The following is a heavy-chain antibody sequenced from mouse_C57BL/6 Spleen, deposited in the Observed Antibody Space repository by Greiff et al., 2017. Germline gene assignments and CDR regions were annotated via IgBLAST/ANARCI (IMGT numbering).Heavy chain of an antibody. J-gene: IGHJ3*01. Sequence: VQLQQSGTVLARPGASVKMSCKTSGYTFTSYWMHWVKQRPGQGLEWIGAIYPGNSDTSYNQKFKGKAKLTAVTSASTAYMELSSLTNEDSAVYYCTGYDGYYAWFAYWGQGTLVTVSA. CDR3: TGYDGYYAWFAY. D-gene: IGHD2-3*01. V-gene: IGHV1-5*01. CDR1: GYTFTSYW. CDR2: IYPGNSDT.